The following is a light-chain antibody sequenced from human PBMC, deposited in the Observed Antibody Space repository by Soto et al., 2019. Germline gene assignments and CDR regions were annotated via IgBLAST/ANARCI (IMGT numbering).Light chain of an antibody. Sequence: DNQMNQSPSTLSASVGDRVTITCRASQSVSNWLAWYQQKPGKAPNLLIYKASSLKNGVPSRFSGSGSGTEFTLTISSLQPDDFATYYCQQSYSTPWTFGHRSKVHIK. J-gene: IGKJ1*01. CDR2: KAS. CDR3: QQSYSTPWT. CDR1: QSVSNW. V-gene: IGKV1-5*03.